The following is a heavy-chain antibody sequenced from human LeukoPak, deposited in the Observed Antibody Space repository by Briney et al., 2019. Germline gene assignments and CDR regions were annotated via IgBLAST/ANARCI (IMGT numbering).Heavy chain of an antibody. J-gene: IGHJ4*02. V-gene: IGHV3-23*01. CDR2: ISGSGGST. CDR3: AKVSHILTGFTLFDY. CDR1: GFTFSSYA. Sequence: GGSLRLSCAASGFTFSSYAMSWVRQAPGKGLEWVSAISGSGGSTYYADSVKGRFTISRDNSKNTLYLQMNSLRAEDTAVYCCAKVSHILTGFTLFDYWGQGTLVTVSS. D-gene: IGHD3-9*01.